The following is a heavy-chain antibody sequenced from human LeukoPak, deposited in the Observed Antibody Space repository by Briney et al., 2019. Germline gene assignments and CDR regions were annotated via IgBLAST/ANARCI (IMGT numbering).Heavy chain of an antibody. CDR1: GFTFSSYA. D-gene: IGHD3-10*01. J-gene: IGHJ3*02. CDR3: AKDTRSVYYGAFDI. Sequence: GGSLRLSCAASGFTFSSYAMSWVRQAPGKGLEWVPAIRDSGISTYYADSVKGRFTISRDNSKNTLYLQMNSLRAEDTAVYYCAKDTRSVYYGAFDIWGQGTMVTVSS. CDR2: IRDSGIST. V-gene: IGHV3-23*01.